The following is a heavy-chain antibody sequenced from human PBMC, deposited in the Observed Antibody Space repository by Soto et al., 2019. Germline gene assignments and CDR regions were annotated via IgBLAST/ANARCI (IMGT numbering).Heavy chain of an antibody. CDR3: SGEHFYTDPSGYHYGGYFAF. V-gene: IGHV6-1*01. D-gene: IGHD3-22*01. CDR1: GDSVSSNTAA. CDR2: TFYRSQWYN. Sequence: QIQLQQSGPGLVTPSQTLSLTCDISGDSVSSNTAAWNWIRQSPSRGLEWLGRTFYRSQWYNDCAPFLTAHIPINPVTSNRQNSQHSSHLTPDDTAVYYCSGEHFYTDPSGYHYGGYFAFWGQGTRVTVSS. J-gene: IGHJ4*02.